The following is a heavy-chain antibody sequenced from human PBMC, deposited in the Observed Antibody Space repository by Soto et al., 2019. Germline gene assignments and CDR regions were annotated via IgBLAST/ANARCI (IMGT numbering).Heavy chain of an antibody. CDR2: IYYSGST. V-gene: IGHV4-39*01. J-gene: IGHJ6*02. CDR1: GGSISSSSYY. Sequence: SETLSLTCTVSGGSISSSSYYWGWIRQPPGKGLEWIGSIYYSGSTYYNPSLKSRVTISVDTSKNQFSLKLSSVTAADTAAYYCARTTMVRGVITRFDYYYYGMDVWGQGTTVTV. D-gene: IGHD3-10*01. CDR3: ARTTMVRGVITRFDYYYYGMDV.